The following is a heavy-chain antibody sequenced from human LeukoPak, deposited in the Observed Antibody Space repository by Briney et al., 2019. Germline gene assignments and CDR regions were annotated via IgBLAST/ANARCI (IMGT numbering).Heavy chain of an antibody. CDR1: GFTFSTYS. Sequence: PGGSLRLSCAASGFTFSTYSMNWVRQAPGKGLEWVSSISSSSTYIYYAGSVKGRFTISRDNAKNSLYLQMNSLRAEDTAVYYCVRVAALDPDYWGQGTLVTVSS. V-gene: IGHV3-21*01. CDR3: VRVAALDPDY. CDR2: ISSSSTYI. J-gene: IGHJ4*02. D-gene: IGHD6-25*01.